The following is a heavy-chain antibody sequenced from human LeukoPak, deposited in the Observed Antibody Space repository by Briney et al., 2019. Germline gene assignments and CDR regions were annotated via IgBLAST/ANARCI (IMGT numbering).Heavy chain of an antibody. CDR3: AKDDAWLRFGE. Sequence: GGSLRLSCAASGFTFSNYGVLWVRQAPGKGLEWVSFIRFDGSNKYYADSVKGRFTISRDSSKNTLYLEVISLTAEDTAVYYCAKDDAWLRFGEWSQGTLVTVSS. J-gene: IGHJ4*02. CDR2: IRFDGSNK. D-gene: IGHD3-10*01. CDR1: GFTFSNYG. V-gene: IGHV3-30*02.